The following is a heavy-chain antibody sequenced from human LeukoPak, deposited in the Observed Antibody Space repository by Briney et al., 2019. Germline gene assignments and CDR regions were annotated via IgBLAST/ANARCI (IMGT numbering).Heavy chain of an antibody. V-gene: IGHV1-69*13. Sequence: SVKVSCKASGGTFSSYAISWVRQAPGQGLEWMGGIIPIFGTANYAQKFQGRVTITADESASTAYMELSSLRSEDTAVYYCAREPIYSSSSTSFDYWGQGTLVTVSS. CDR3: AREPIYSSSSTSFDY. CDR1: GGTFSSYA. D-gene: IGHD6-6*01. J-gene: IGHJ4*02. CDR2: IIPIFGTA.